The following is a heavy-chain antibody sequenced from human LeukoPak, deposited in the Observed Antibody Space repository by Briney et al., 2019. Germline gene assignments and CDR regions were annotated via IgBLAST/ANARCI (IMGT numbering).Heavy chain of an antibody. CDR1: GFTFSSYA. CDR2: ISGSYIST. Sequence: GGSLRLSCAASGFTFSSYAMSWVRQAPGKGLEWVSAISGSYISTYYADSVKGRLTISRDNSKNTLYLQMNSLRAEDTAVYYCANRARAVVRNDDYWGQGTLVTVSS. CDR3: ANRARAVVRNDDY. D-gene: IGHD4-23*01. V-gene: IGHV3-23*01. J-gene: IGHJ4*02.